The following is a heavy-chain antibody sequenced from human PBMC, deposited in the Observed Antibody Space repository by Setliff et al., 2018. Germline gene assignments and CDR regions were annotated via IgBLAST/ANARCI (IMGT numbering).Heavy chain of an antibody. J-gene: IGHJ2*01. CDR2: ITQDGSAK. CDR1: RFTFSSYY. V-gene: IGHV3-7*03. Sequence: LSLTCAASRFTFSSYYMSWIRQAPGKGLEWVANITQDGSAKYYVDSVKGRFTISRNNAKNSLYLQMNSLRPEDTAVYYCARDSTWYWYFDLWGRGTLVTVSS. CDR3: ARDSTWYWYFDL. D-gene: IGHD3-16*01.